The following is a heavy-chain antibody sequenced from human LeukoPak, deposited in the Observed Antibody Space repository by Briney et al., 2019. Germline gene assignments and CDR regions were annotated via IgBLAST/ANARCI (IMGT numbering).Heavy chain of an antibody. CDR2: ISGSRGRT. Sequence: RPGGSLRLSCAASGFTFSSSAMGWVSQARGEGLGWVSAISGSRGRTYSADSVKSRFTISRDNSKNTLYLQMNSLRAEDTAVYYCAKTTWDSSGYGNWGQGTLVTVSS. D-gene: IGHD3-22*01. CDR1: GFTFSSSA. V-gene: IGHV3-23*01. CDR3: AKTTWDSSGYGN. J-gene: IGHJ4*02.